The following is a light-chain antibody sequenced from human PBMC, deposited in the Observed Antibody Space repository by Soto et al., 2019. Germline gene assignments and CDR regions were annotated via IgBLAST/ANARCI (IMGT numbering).Light chain of an antibody. J-gene: IGKJ1*01. Sequence: DMHMSQSPSTLSASLGDRVTITFRASQSISSWLAWYQQKPGKAPKLLIYDASSLESGVPSRFSGSGSGTEFTLTISSLQPDDFATYYCQQYNSYSPWTFGQGTKVDI. CDR1: QSISSW. CDR3: QQYNSYSPWT. V-gene: IGKV1-5*01. CDR2: DAS.